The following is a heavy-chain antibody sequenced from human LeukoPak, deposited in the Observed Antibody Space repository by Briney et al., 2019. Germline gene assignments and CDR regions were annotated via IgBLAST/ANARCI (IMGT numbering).Heavy chain of an antibody. V-gene: IGHV3-23*01. CDR2: ISGNGRDT. Sequence: GGSLRLSCEGSGFTFSSFAMNWVHQAPGKGPEWVASISGNGRDTYYADSVKGRFTISRDSPDNTLYLQMNGLRTDDTAVYYCTKDQEIATIGGYFDSWGRGPWSPSPQ. CDR3: TKDQEIATIGGYFDS. J-gene: IGHJ4*03. D-gene: IGHD5-24*01. CDR1: GFTFSSFA.